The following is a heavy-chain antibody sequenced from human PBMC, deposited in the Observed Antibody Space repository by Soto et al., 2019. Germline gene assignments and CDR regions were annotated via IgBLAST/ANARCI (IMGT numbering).Heavy chain of an antibody. CDR3: ATSEGDCGGGSCYNYFYYYVMDV. CDR2: LSVGNGDT. CDR1: GDTRTDFS. V-gene: IGHV1-3*01. Sequence: VKVSCKASGDTRTDFSMHWVRQAPGQRPEWMGWLSVGNGDTKYSQKFQGRVTITRDTSARTAYMELSNLRSEDTAVYYCATSEGDCGGGSCYNYFYYYVMDVWGQGTRVTVSS. J-gene: IGHJ6*02. D-gene: IGHD2-15*01.